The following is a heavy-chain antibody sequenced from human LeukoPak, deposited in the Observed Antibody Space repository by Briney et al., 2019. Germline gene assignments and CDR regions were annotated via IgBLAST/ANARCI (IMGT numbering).Heavy chain of an antibody. V-gene: IGHV1-69*05. CDR3: ARDRGGRGYSYGEYYFDY. Sequence: ASVKVSCKASGGTFSSYAISWVRQAPGQGLERMGGIIPIFGTANYAQKFQGRVTITTDESTSTAYMELSSLRSEDTAVYYCARDRGGRGYSYGEYYFDYWGQGTLVTVSS. D-gene: IGHD5-18*01. J-gene: IGHJ4*02. CDR2: IIPIFGTA. CDR1: GGTFSSYA.